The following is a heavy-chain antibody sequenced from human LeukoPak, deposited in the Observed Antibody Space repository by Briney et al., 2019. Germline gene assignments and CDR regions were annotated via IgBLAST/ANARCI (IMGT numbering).Heavy chain of an antibody. Sequence: ASVKVSCKASGGTFSSYTISWVRQAPGQRLEWMGRIIPILGIANYAQKFQGRVTITADKSTSTAYMELSSLRSEDTAVYYCARAYYGSGSYYVDYWGQGTLVTVSS. CDR3: ARAYYGSGSYYVDY. V-gene: IGHV1-69*02. CDR1: GGTFSSYT. CDR2: IIPILGIA. J-gene: IGHJ4*02. D-gene: IGHD3-10*01.